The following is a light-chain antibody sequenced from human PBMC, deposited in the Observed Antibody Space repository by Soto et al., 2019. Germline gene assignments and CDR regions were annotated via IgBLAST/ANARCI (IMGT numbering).Light chain of an antibody. CDR1: SSDVGSYNL. J-gene: IGLJ3*02. CDR3: CSYAGSWV. Sequence: QSALTQPASVSGSPGQSITISCTGTSSDVGSYNLVSWYQQHPGKAPKLMIYEGSKRPSGVSNRFSGSKSGNTASLTISGLRAEDEADYYCCSYAGSWVFGGGTQLTVL. CDR2: EGS. V-gene: IGLV2-23*01.